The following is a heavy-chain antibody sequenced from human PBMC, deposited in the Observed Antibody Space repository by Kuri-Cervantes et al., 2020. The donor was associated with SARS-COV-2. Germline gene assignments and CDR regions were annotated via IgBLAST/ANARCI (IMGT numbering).Heavy chain of an antibody. CDR2: ISGSGGST. CDR3: ARHRDFWNDGMDV. D-gene: IGHD3-3*01. V-gene: IGHV3-23*01. CDR1: GFTFSSYA. Sequence: GGSLRLSCAAPGFTFSSYAMSWVRQAPGEGLEWVSAISGSGGSTYYADSVKGRFTISRDISKDTVYLQMDTLRAEDTAVYYCARHRDFWNDGMDVWGQGTTVTVSS. J-gene: IGHJ6*02.